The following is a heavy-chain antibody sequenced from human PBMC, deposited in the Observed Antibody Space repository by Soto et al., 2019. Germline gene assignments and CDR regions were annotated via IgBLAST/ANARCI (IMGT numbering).Heavy chain of an antibody. CDR3: ARYPYTGCR. D-gene: IGHD5-12*01. J-gene: IGHJ4*02. CDR2: ISSSGSFI. V-gene: IGHV3-21*01. CDR1: GFTFSSYA. Sequence: GGSLRLSCAASGFTFSSYAMHWVRQAPGRGPEWVSSISSSGSFIDYPDSLKGRVTISRDNDRNSVYLEMVNLRAEDSGVYYCARYPYTGCRWGPGTQVTVSS.